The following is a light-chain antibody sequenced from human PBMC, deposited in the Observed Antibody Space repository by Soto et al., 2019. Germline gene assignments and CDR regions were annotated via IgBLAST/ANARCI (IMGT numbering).Light chain of an antibody. CDR1: QSVSNSS. J-gene: IGKJ2*01. V-gene: IGKV3-20*01. CDR2: AAS. Sequence: EIVLTQSPGTLSLSPGERATFSCRASQSVSNSSLAWYHQKPGQAPRLLLFAASRRATGIPDTFSGSGCGTDFTLTISRLEPEDVAVYYCQVYGNSPMYTFGQGTRLELK. CDR3: QVYGNSPMYT.